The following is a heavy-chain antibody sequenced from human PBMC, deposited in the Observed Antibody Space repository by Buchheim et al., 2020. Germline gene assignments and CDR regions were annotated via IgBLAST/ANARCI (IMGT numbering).Heavy chain of an antibody. CDR2: ISYDGSNK. CDR1: GFTFSSYG. D-gene: IGHD2-2*03. V-gene: IGHV3-30*18. Sequence: VQLWESGGGLVQPGGSLRLSCAASGFTFSSYGMHWVRQAPGKGLEWVAVISYDGSNKYYADSVKGRFTISRDNSKNTLYLQMNSLRAEDTAVYYCAKAGVDIVLVPAAIEFYYYYYYGMDVWGQGTT. CDR3: AKAGVDIVLVPAAIEFYYYYYYGMDV. J-gene: IGHJ6*02.